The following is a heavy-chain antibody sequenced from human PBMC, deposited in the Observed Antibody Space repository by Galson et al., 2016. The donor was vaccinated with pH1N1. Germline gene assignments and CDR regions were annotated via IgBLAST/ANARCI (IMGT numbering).Heavy chain of an antibody. J-gene: IGHJ4*02. Sequence: PALVKPPQTLTLTCTFSGFSLTTTGVCVSWLRQPPGKALEWLARTDWDDDTFYSPSLKTRLTISKDTSRNQVVLTMTNMDPVDTATYYCARMGDCGGVLSDDWGRVTLVTVSS. CDR3: ARMGDCGGVLSDD. V-gene: IGHV2-70*17. D-gene: IGHD2-21*01. CDR1: GFSLTTTGVC. CDR2: TDWDDDT.